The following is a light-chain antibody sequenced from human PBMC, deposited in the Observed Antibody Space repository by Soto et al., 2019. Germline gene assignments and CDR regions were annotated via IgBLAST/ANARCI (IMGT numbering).Light chain of an antibody. CDR3: QQYTTLVT. CDR1: PCVDRW. Sequence: DIQMTQSPSTLSASVGDRVTINCRASPCVDRWLAWYQQRPGKAPKALIYKASNLESGVQSRFRGSVSGTQFTLPSTSLQPGDIATYYCQQYTTLVTFGQGTMVE. V-gene: IGKV1-5*03. J-gene: IGKJ1*01. CDR2: KAS.